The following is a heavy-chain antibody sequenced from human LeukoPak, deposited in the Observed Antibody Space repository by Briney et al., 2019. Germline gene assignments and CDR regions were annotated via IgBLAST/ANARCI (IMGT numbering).Heavy chain of an antibody. V-gene: IGHV3-23*01. Sequence: GGSLRLSCAASGFTFSDSAMTWVRQVPGKGLEWVSLISSSGGNTYYADSVKGRFTISRDKSKNTLSLQMNSLRVEDTAIYYCAKDIQLSTWGLGTMVTVSS. CDR3: AKDIQLST. D-gene: IGHD3-16*02. CDR1: GFTFSDSA. CDR2: ISSSGGNT. J-gene: IGHJ3*01.